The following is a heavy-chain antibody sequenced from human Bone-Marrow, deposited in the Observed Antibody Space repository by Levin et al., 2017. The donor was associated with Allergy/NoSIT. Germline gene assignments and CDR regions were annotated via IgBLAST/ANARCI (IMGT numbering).Heavy chain of an antibody. CDR1: GGSISSSSHY. CDR2: IYYSGST. CDR3: VRDTYYYDSSGHSGSKYYVGMDV. J-gene: IGHJ6*02. V-gene: IGHV4-39*07. D-gene: IGHD3-22*01. Sequence: SETLSLMCTVSGGSISSSSHYWGWIRQPPGKGLEWIGSIYYSGSTYYNPSLKSRVTISVETSKNQFSLKLSSVTAADTAVYHCVRDTYYYDSSGHSGSKYYVGMDVWGQGTTVTVSS.